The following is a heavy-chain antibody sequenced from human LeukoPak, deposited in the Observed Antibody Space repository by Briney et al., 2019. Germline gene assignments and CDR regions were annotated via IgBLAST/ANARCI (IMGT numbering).Heavy chain of an antibody. CDR3: AKKRVAVTGTHYFDN. V-gene: IGHV3-23*01. D-gene: IGHD6-19*01. Sequence: GGSLRLSCAASGFTFSSYSMNWVRQAPGKGLEWVSGINDSGDRTDYADSVKGRFTISRDKSKNTLYLQVNSLRAEDTAVYYCAKKRVAVTGTHYFDNWGQGTLVTVSS. CDR2: INDSGDRT. J-gene: IGHJ4*02. CDR1: GFTFSSYS.